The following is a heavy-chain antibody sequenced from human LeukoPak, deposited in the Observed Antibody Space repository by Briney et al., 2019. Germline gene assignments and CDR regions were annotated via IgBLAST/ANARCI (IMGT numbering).Heavy chain of an antibody. CDR2: IYYSGST. J-gene: IGHJ6*02. V-gene: IGHV4-59*01. Sequence: PSETLSLTCTVSGGSISSSYWSWIRQPPGKGLEWIGYIYYSGSTNYNPSLKSRVTISVDTSKNQFSLKLSSVTAADTAVYYCAREPYSGYGMDVWGQGTTVTVSS. CDR3: AREPYSGYGMDV. D-gene: IGHD1-26*01. CDR1: GGSISSSY.